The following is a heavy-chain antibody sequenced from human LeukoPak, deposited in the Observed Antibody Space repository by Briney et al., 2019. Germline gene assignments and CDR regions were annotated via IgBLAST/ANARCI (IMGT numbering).Heavy chain of an antibody. V-gene: IGHV4-34*01. CDR2: INHSGST. Sequence: SETLSLTCAVYGGSFSGYYWSWIRQPPGKGLEWIGEINHSGSTNYNPSLKSRVTISVDTSKNQFSLKLSSVTAADTAVYYCARSPVGIAMVDYWGQGTLVTVSS. D-gene: IGHD5-18*01. CDR3: ARSPVGIAMVDY. J-gene: IGHJ4*02. CDR1: GGSFSGYY.